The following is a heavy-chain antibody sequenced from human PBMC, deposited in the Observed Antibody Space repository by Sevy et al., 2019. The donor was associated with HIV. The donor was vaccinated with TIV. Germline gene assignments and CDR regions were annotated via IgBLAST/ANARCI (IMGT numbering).Heavy chain of an antibody. CDR3: ATAPGTGY. J-gene: IGHJ4*02. D-gene: IGHD3-10*01. V-gene: IGHV3-15*01. CDR2: IKSNSDCGTT. CDR1: GFSLETFW. Sequence: GGSLRLSCAASGFSLETFWIHWVRQAPGKGLEWVGRIKSNSDCGTTDHAAPLEGRFTMSRDDSENKIYLQINNLKIEDTAVYYCATAPGTGYWGQGTLVTVSS.